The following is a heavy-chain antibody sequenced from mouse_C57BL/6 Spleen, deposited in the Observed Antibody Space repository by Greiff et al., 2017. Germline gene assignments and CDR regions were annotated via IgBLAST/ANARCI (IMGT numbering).Heavy chain of an antibody. D-gene: IGHD3-2*02. J-gene: IGHJ3*01. Sequence: EVKLQESGPGLVKPSQSLSLTCSVTGYSITSGYYWNWIRQFPGNKLEWMGYISYDGSNNYNPSLKNRISITRDTSKNQFFLKLNSGTTEDTATYYCARRGELRLFAYWGQGTLVTVSA. CDR1: GYSITSGYY. V-gene: IGHV3-6*01. CDR2: ISYDGSN. CDR3: ARRGELRLFAY.